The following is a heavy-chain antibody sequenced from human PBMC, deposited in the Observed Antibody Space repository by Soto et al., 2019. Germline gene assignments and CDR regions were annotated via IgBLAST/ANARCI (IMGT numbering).Heavy chain of an antibody. CDR2: IIPMFGTA. Sequence: QVQLVQSGAEAKKPGSSVKVSCKASGGTFSSSAISWLRQAPGQGLEWMGGIIPMFGTADNAQKFQGRVTITADESTSTAYMELSSPRSEDTATYYCARIGDRSWFDSWGQGTLVTVSS. J-gene: IGHJ5*01. D-gene: IGHD2-15*01. CDR1: GGTFSSSA. CDR3: ARIGDRSWFDS. V-gene: IGHV1-69*01.